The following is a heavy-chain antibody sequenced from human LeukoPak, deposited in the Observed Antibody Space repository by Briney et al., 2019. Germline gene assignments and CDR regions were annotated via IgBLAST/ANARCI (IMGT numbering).Heavy chain of an antibody. D-gene: IGHD2-15*01. CDR2: IIPIFGTA. J-gene: IGHJ4*02. Sequence: GASVKVSCKASGYTFNNYGISWVRQAPGQGLEWMGGIIPIFGTANYAQKFQGRVTITADKSTSTAYMELSSLRSEDTAVYYCAKDISVAATPNGPDYWGQGTLVTVSS. CDR3: AKDISVAATPNGPDY. CDR1: GYTFNNYG. V-gene: IGHV1-69*06.